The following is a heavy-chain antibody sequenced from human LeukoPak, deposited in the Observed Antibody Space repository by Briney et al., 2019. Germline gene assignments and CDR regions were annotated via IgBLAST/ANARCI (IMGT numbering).Heavy chain of an antibody. J-gene: IGHJ3*02. V-gene: IGHV5-51*01. Sequence: GESLKISCKSSEYTFTSYWIGWVRQMPGKGLEWMGIIYPGDSDTRYSPSFQGQVTISADKSISTAYLQWSSLKASDTAMYYCARRAIFGVVLGAFDIWGQGTMVTVSS. D-gene: IGHD3-3*01. CDR2: IYPGDSDT. CDR3: ARRAIFGVVLGAFDI. CDR1: EYTFTSYW.